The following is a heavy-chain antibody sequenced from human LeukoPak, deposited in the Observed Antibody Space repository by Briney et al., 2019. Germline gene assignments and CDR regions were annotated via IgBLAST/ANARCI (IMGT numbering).Heavy chain of an antibody. Sequence: SETLSLTCAVYGGSFSGYYWSWIRQPPGKGLEWIGEINHSGSTNSNPSLKSRVTISVDTSKNQFSLKLSSVTAADTAVYYCASTSSGSGSYLSYWGQGTLVTVSS. CDR3: ASTSSGSGSYLSY. V-gene: IGHV4-34*01. J-gene: IGHJ4*02. CDR2: INHSGST. CDR1: GGSFSGYY. D-gene: IGHD3-10*01.